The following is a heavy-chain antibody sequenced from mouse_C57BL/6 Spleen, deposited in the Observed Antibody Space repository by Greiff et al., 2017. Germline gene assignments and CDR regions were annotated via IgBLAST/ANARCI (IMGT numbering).Heavy chain of an antibody. V-gene: IGHV5-4*03. CDR1: GFTFSSYA. CDR3: ARGPGYYYGSSHYFDY. Sequence: EVMLVESGGGLVKPGGSLKLSCAASGFTFSSYAMSWVRQTPGKRLEWVATISDGGSYTYYPDNVKGRFTISRDTAKNNLYLQLSHLKSEDTAMYYCARGPGYYYGSSHYFDYWGQGTTLTVSS. D-gene: IGHD1-1*01. CDR2: ISDGGSYT. J-gene: IGHJ2*01.